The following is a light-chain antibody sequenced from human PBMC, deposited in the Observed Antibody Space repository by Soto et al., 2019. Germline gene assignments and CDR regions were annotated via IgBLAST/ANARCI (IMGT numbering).Light chain of an antibody. J-gene: IGKJ5*01. CDR3: QQYNNWPPAIT. CDR2: GAS. CDR1: QSVTNK. V-gene: IGKV3-15*01. Sequence: EIVMTQSPATLSVSPGKRATLSCRASQSVTNKLAWYQQKPGQPPRLLIYGASTRATGVPARFSGSGSGTEFTLTISSLQSEDFAVYYCQQYNNWPPAITFGQGTRLEIK.